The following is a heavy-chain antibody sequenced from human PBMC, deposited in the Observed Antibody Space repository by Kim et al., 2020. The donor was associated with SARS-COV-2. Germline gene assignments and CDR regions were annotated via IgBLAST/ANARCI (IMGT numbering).Heavy chain of an antibody. CDR3: ARVLAAAGLRHHYYYYGMDV. V-gene: IGHV5-51*01. D-gene: IGHD6-13*01. CDR1: GYSFTSYW. Sequence: GESLKISCKGSGYSFTSYWIGWVRQMPGKGLEWMGIIYPGDSDTRYSPSFQGQVTISADKSISTAYLQWSSLKASDTAMYYCARVLAAAGLRHHYYYYGMDVWGQGTTVTVSS. CDR2: IYPGDSDT. J-gene: IGHJ6*02.